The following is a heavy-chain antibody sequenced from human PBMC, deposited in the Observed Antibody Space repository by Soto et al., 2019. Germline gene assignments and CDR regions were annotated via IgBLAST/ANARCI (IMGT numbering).Heavy chain of an antibody. CDR2: IYYSGST. CDR3: SRDHGTTVTPYYYYYGMDV. V-gene: IGHV4-59*01. Sequence: SETLSLTCTVSGGSISSYYWSWIRQPPGKGLEWIGYIYYSGSTKYNPSLKSRVTISVDTSKNQSSLKLSSVTAADTAVYYCSRDHGTTVTPYYYYYGMDVWGQGTTVTVSS. D-gene: IGHD4-17*01. J-gene: IGHJ6*02. CDR1: GGSISSYY.